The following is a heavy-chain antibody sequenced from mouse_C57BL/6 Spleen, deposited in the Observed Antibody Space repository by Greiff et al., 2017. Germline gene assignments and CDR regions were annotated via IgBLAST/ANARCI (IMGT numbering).Heavy chain of an antibody. J-gene: IGHJ1*03. CDR3: ARSEYGSSYGYFDV. CDR1: GYTFTSYG. CDR2: IYPRSGNT. D-gene: IGHD1-1*01. Sequence: VKLMESGAELARPGASVKLSCKASGYTFTSYGISWVKQRTGQGLEWIGEIYPRSGNTYYNEKFKGKATLTADKSSSTAYMELRSLTSEDSAVYFCARSEYGSSYGYFDVWGTGTTVTVSS. V-gene: IGHV1-81*01.